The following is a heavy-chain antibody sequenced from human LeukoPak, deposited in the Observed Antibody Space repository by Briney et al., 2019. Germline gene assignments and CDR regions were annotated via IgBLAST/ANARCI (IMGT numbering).Heavy chain of an antibody. CDR1: GFTFSSYA. CDR3: AKDPWAYCGGACYSYFDY. Sequence: PGPSLRPARAPAGFTFSSYAMSWVRQPPRKGLEWVSAISGSGGTTYYADSVKGRFAISRDNSKNTLYLQMNSLRAEDTAVYYCAKDPWAYCGGACYSYFDYWGQGTLVSVSS. V-gene: IGHV3-23*01. D-gene: IGHD2-21*02. J-gene: IGHJ4*02. CDR2: ISGSGGTT.